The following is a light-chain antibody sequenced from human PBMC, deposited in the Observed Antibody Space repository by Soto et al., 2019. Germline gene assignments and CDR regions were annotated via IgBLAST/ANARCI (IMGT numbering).Light chain of an antibody. V-gene: IGKV1-39*01. Sequence: DIQMTQSPSSLSASVGDRVTITCRASQSISIYLNWYQQKPGKAPKVLIYAASSLQSGVPPRFSGSGSGTDFTLTISSLQPEDFVTYFCQQSYNIPRATFGQGTKVEIK. CDR1: QSISIY. CDR3: QQSYNIPRAT. J-gene: IGKJ1*01. CDR2: AAS.